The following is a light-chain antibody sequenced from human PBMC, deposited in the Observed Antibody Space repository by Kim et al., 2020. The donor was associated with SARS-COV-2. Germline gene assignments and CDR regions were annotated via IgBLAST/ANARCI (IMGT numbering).Light chain of an antibody. CDR1: SSNIGSNS. Sequence: TQPPSASGTPGQRVSISCSGSSSNIGSNSVNWYQQLPGAAPKLIIYYNNQRPSGVPDRFSGSKSGTSASLAISGLQSEDEADFYCAVWDESLNGWMFGGGTQLTVL. CDR3: AVWDESLNGWM. CDR2: YNN. J-gene: IGLJ3*02. V-gene: IGLV1-44*01.